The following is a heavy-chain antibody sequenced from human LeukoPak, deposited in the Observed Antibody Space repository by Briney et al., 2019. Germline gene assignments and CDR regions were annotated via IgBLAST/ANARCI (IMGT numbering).Heavy chain of an antibody. CDR1: GFTFSSYW. D-gene: IGHD1-1*01. CDR2: INSDGSST. Sequence: GGSLRLSCAASGFTFSSYWMHWVRQAPGKGLVWVSRINSDGSSTSYADSVKGRFTISRDNAKNTLYLQMNSLRAEDTAVYYCAALGGTNDAFDIWGQGTMVTVSS. J-gene: IGHJ3*02. V-gene: IGHV3-74*01. CDR3: AALGGTNDAFDI.